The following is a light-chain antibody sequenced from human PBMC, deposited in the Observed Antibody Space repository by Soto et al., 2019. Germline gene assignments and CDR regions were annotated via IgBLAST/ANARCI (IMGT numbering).Light chain of an antibody. CDR3: QQYYSAVT. Sequence: SVMTHSPDSLSVSLGERATISCNSSQILLYSSTNKNYLAWYQLKPGQPPKLLISWASARESGVPDRFSGGGSGTDFTLTISSLQAEDVAVYYCQQYYSAVTFGQGTRLEIK. J-gene: IGKJ5*01. V-gene: IGKV4-1*01. CDR1: QILLYSSTNKNY. CDR2: WAS.